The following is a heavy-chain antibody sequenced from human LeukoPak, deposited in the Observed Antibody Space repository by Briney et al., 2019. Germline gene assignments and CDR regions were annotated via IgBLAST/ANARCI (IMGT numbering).Heavy chain of an antibody. CDR2: IYYSGST. Sequence: SETLSLTCTVSGGSISSYYWSWIRQPPGKGLEWIGYIYYSGSTNYNPSLKSRVTISVDTSKNQFSLKLSSVTAADTAVYYCARVARRDFWSGYYTRRKWYFDLWGRGTLVTVSS. D-gene: IGHD3-3*01. CDR1: GGSISSYY. V-gene: IGHV4-59*01. CDR3: ARVARRDFWSGYYTRRKWYFDL. J-gene: IGHJ2*01.